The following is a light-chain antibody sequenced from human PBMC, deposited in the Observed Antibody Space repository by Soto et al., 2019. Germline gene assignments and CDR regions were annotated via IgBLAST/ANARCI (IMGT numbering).Light chain of an antibody. V-gene: IGKV1-39*01. CDR1: QSISSY. CDR3: QQSYSTPSIT. J-gene: IGKJ5*01. Sequence: IQLTQSPSSLSASVGDRVTITCRASQSISSYLNWYQQKPGIAPKLLIYAASSLQSGVPSRFSGSGSGTDFTLTISSLQPEDFATYYCQQSYSTPSITFGLGTRLEIK. CDR2: AAS.